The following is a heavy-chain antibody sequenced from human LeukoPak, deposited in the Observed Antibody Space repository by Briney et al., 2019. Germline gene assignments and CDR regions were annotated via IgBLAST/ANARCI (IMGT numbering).Heavy chain of an antibody. J-gene: IGHJ6*02. D-gene: IGHD4/OR15-4a*01. Sequence: PGGSLRLSCAASGFTFSSYGMHWVRQAPGKGLEWVAVISYDGSNKYYADSVKGRSTISRDNSKNTLYLQMNSLRAEDTAVYYCAKDIDYSYYYGMDVWGQGTTVTVSS. CDR2: ISYDGSNK. V-gene: IGHV3-30*18. CDR1: GFTFSSYG. CDR3: AKDIDYSYYYGMDV.